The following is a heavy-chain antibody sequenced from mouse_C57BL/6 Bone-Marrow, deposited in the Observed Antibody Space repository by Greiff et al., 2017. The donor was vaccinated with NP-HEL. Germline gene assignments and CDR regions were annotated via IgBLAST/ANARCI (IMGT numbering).Heavy chain of an antibody. D-gene: IGHD1-1*01. J-gene: IGHJ1*03. Sequence: EVKLMESGGGLVQSGRSLRLSCATSGFTFSDFYMEWVRQAPGKGLEWIAASRNKANDYTTEYSASVKGRFIVSRDTSQSILYLQMNALRAEDTAIYYCARDALPFSSYWYFDVWGTGTTVTVSS. CDR2: SRNKANDYTT. V-gene: IGHV7-1*01. CDR3: ARDALPFSSYWYFDV. CDR1: GFTFSDFY.